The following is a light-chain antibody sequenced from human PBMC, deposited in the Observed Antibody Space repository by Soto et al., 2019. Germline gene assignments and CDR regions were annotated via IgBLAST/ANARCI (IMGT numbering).Light chain of an antibody. CDR3: SLYTSSSTFV. J-gene: IGLJ1*01. V-gene: IGLV2-18*01. CDR2: EVR. Sequence: QSALTQPPSVSGSPGQSVTISCTGASSDLGRYNRVSWYQQPPGTAPKLLIYEVRNRPSGVPDRFSGSKPANTASLTISGLQAEDEADYYCSLYTSSSTFVFGTGTKLTVL. CDR1: SSDLGRYNR.